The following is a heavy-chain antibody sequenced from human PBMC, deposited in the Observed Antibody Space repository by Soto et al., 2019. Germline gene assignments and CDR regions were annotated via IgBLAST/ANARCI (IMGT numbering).Heavy chain of an antibody. CDR3: ARVGSSYAYYFDY. CDR1: GGSISSGDYY. Sequence: PSETLSLTCTVSGGSISSGDYYWSWIRQPPGKGLEWIGYISYSGSTYYNPSLKSRVTISVDTAKNQFSLKLSSVTAADTAVYYCARVGSSYAYYFDYWGQGTLVT. V-gene: IGHV4-30-4*01. D-gene: IGHD4-4*01. CDR2: ISYSGST. J-gene: IGHJ4*02.